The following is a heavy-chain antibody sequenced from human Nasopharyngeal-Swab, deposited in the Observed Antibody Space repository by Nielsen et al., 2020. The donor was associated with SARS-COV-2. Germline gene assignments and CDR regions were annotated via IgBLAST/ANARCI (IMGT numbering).Heavy chain of an antibody. CDR2: IIPIFGTA. J-gene: IGHJ4*02. CDR3: ARSYYGSGRFDY. V-gene: IGHV1-69*06. D-gene: IGHD3-10*01. Sequence: SVKVSCKASGGAFSSYAISWVRQAPGQGLEWMGEIIPIFGTANYAQKFQGRVTITADKSTSTAYMELSSLRSEDTAVYYCARSYYGSGRFDYWGQGTLVTVSS. CDR1: GGAFSSYA.